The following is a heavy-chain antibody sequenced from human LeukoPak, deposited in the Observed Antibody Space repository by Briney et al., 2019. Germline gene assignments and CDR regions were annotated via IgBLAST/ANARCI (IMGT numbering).Heavy chain of an antibody. CDR1: GGSISPYY. D-gene: IGHD3-22*01. CDR2: IYYSGRT. V-gene: IGHV4-59*01. CDR3: ARDSSGSSGVFDY. J-gene: IGHJ4*02. Sequence: KASETLSLTCIVSGGSISPYYWSWLRQTPQKGLEWIGYIYYSGRTDYSPSLKSRVSMSVDTAKNQFSLKLSSVTAADTAVYYCARDSSGSSGVFDYWGQGTLVTVSS.